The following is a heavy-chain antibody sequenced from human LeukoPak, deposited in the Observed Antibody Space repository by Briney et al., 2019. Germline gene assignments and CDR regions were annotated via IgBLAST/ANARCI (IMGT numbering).Heavy chain of an antibody. Sequence: PSETLSLTCTVSGGSISGYFWSWIRQPPGKGLEWIGYIYDSGSTNYSPSLKSRVNISVDTSRNKFSLKLSSVTAADTAVYYCARQYSSGWYPFDSWGQGTLVTVSS. CDR1: GGSISGYF. V-gene: IGHV4-59*08. D-gene: IGHD6-19*01. CDR3: ARQYSSGWYPFDS. J-gene: IGHJ4*02. CDR2: IYDSGST.